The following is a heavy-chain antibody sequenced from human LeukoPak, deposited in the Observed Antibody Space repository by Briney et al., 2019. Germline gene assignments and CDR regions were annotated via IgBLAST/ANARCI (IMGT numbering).Heavy chain of an antibody. D-gene: IGHD2-8*01. CDR3: AKQEGALIENWCFDH. CDR2: IEKNAGSA. CDR1: GFTFSDFA. Sequence: GGSLRLSCAASGFTFSDFAMSWVRLAPGKGLEWVSSIEKNAGSAYYADSVKGRFTVSRDNSKNTLYLQMSSLRVEDTALYYCAKQEGALIENWCFDHWGLGTLVTVSS. V-gene: IGHV3-23*01. J-gene: IGHJ4*02.